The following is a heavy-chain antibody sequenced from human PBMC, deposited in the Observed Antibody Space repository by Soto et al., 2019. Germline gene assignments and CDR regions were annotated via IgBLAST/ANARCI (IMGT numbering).Heavy chain of an antibody. CDR1: GFTFSSYA. CDR2: ISGSGGST. D-gene: IGHD2-2*01. Sequence: PGGSLRLSCAASGFTFSSYAMSWVRQAPGKGLEWVSAISGSGGSTYYADSVKGRFTISRDNSKNTLYLQMNSLRAEDTAVYYCAKMGADIVVVPAAILGYWGQGTLVTVSS. J-gene: IGHJ4*02. V-gene: IGHV3-23*01. CDR3: AKMGADIVVVPAAILGY.